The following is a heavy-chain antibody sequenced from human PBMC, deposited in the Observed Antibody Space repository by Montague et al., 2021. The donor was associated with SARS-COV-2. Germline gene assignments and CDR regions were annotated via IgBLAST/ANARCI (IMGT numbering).Heavy chain of an antibody. CDR3: ARLSTGVVIDDAIDI. J-gene: IGHJ3*02. D-gene: IGHD3-3*01. V-gene: IGHV4-39*01. CDR1: GGSISSSSYY. Sequence: SETLSLTCTVSGGSISSSSYYWGWIRQPPGKGLEWIGSIFYSGITYYNPSLKSRVTISVDTSKNQFSLKLSSVTAADTAVYYCARLSTGVVIDDAIDIWGQGTMVTVSS. CDR2: IFYSGIT.